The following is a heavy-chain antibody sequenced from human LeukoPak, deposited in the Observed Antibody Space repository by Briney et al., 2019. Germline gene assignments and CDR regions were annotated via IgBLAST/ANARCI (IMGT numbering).Heavy chain of an antibody. D-gene: IGHD4-17*01. J-gene: IGHJ5*02. CDR3: ARHDYGALGWFDP. V-gene: IGHV4-59*08. CDR1: GGSISSNY. CDR2: IYYSGST. Sequence: RSSETLSLTCTVSGGSISSNYWSWIRQPPGKGLEWIGYIYYSGSTNYNPSLKSRVTISVDTSKNQFSLKLSSVTAADTAVYYCARHDYGALGWFDPWGQGTLVTVSS.